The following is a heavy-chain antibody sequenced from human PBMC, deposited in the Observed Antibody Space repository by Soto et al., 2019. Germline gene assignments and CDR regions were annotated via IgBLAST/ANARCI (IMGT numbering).Heavy chain of an antibody. D-gene: IGHD3-22*01. CDR1: GGTFSSYA. Sequence: VASVRVSCKXSGGTFSSYAISWVRQAPGQGLEWMGGIIPIFGTANYAQKFQGRVTITADESTSTAYMELSSLRSEDTAVYYCATDYYYDSSGDAFDIWGQGTMVTVSS. CDR2: IIPIFGTA. V-gene: IGHV1-69*13. CDR3: ATDYYYDSSGDAFDI. J-gene: IGHJ3*02.